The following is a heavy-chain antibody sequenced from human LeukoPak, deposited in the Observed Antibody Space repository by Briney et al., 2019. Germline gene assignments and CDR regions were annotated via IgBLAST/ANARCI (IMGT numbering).Heavy chain of an antibody. CDR1: GFTFSSYW. J-gene: IGHJ4*02. Sequence: GGSLRLSCAASGFTFSSYWMSWVRQAPGKGLEWVANIKQDGSEKYYVDSVKGRFTISRDNAKNSLYLQMNSLRAEDTAVYYCAKDRGQWLVRGIFDYWGQGTLVTVSS. V-gene: IGHV3-7*01. D-gene: IGHD6-19*01. CDR3: AKDRGQWLVRGIFDY. CDR2: IKQDGSEK.